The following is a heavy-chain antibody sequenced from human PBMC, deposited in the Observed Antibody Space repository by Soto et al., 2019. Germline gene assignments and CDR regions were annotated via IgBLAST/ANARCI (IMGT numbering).Heavy chain of an antibody. CDR3: ARDNPGKYYYYYYYMDV. J-gene: IGHJ6*03. V-gene: IGHV3-74*01. D-gene: IGHD3-10*01. CDR2: INSDGSST. CDR1: GFTFSSYW. Sequence: GGSLRLSCAASGFTFSSYWMHWVRQAPGKGLVWVSRINSDGSSTSYADSVKGRFTISRDNAKNTLYLQMNSLRAEDTAVDYCARDNPGKYYYYYYYMDVGGKGTTVTVSS.